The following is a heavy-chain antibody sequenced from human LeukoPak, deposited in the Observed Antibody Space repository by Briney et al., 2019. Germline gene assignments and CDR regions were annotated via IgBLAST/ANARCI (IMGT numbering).Heavy chain of an antibody. CDR2: ISAYNGNT. Sequence: ASVKVSCKASGYTFTSYGITWVRQAPGQGLEWMGWISAYNGNTNYAQKLQGRVTMTTDTSTSTAYMELRSLRSDDTAVYYCARDRRNHYDILTGYDTPMGYWGQGTLVTVSS. CDR3: ARDRRNHYDILTGYDTPMGY. D-gene: IGHD3-9*01. CDR1: GYTFTSYG. J-gene: IGHJ4*02. V-gene: IGHV1-18*01.